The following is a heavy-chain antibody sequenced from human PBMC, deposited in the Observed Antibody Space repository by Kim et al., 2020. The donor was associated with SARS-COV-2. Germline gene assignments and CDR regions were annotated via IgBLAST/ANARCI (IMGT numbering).Heavy chain of an antibody. Sequence: GGSLRLSCAASGFTFSSYAMSWVRQAPGKGLEWVSAISGSGGSTYYADSVKGRFTISRDNSKNTLYLQMNSLRAEDTAVYYCAKGGGAARYYGMDVWGQGTTVTVSS. CDR2: ISGSGGST. D-gene: IGHD6-6*01. CDR1: GFTFSSYA. CDR3: AKGGGAARYYGMDV. J-gene: IGHJ6*02. V-gene: IGHV3-23*01.